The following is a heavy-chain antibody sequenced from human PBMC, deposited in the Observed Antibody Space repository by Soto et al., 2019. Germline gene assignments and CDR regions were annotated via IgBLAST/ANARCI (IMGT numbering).Heavy chain of an antibody. J-gene: IGHJ4*02. D-gene: IGHD4-17*01. Sequence: QVQLVQSGAEVKNPGASVKVSCKASGYTFTTYYLHWLRQARGQGLEWMGIITPSSGSTRYEQICQHSVTRTSDTSTTKVYMVLNSLSSEDTAVYYCARAVSTKTGPIDYWVQGTLVTVSS. CDR2: ITPSSGST. CDR3: ARAVSTKTGPIDY. V-gene: IGHV1-46*01. CDR1: GYTFTTYY.